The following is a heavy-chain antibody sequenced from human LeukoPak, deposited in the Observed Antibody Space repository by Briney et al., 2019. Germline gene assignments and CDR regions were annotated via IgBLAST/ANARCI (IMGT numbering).Heavy chain of an antibody. Sequence: PSETLSLTCTVSGGSISSYYWSWIRQPPGKGLEWIGYVSHTGSTNYNPSLNSRLTISVDTSKNQFSLRLSSVTAADTAVYHCARLDNSGIYNKYWYMDVWGKGTTVTVSS. CDR1: GGSISSYY. J-gene: IGHJ6*03. CDR3: ARLDNSGIYNKYWYMDV. D-gene: IGHD3-22*01. CDR2: VSHTGST. V-gene: IGHV4-59*01.